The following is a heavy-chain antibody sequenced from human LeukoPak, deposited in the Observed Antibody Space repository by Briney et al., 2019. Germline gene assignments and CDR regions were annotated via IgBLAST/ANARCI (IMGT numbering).Heavy chain of an antibody. CDR2: IIPIYGRA. CDR3: AAGGAYEFRDDY. Sequence: ASVKVSCKASGGSFTSYGISWVRQAPGQGLEWMGKIIPIYGRANYGQKFQGRVTITADGLTTTSYMELSSLTTEDMAVYYCAAGGAYEFRDDYWGQGTLVTVSS. J-gene: IGHJ4*02. V-gene: IGHV1-69*13. D-gene: IGHD3-3*01. CDR1: GGSFTSYG.